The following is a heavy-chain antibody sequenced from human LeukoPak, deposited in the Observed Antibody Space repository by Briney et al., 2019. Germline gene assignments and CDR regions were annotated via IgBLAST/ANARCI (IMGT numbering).Heavy chain of an antibody. CDR1: GFTFGDYA. Sequence: GGSLRLSCTASGFTFGDYAMSWFRQAPGKGLEWVGFIRSKAYGGTTEYAASVKGRLTISRDDSKSIAYLQMNSLKTEDTAVYYCTRVGTYYYDSSGYHRGYYFDYWGQGTLVTVS. CDR2: IRSKAYGGTT. CDR3: TRVGTYYYDSSGYHRGYYFDY. D-gene: IGHD3-22*01. V-gene: IGHV3-49*03. J-gene: IGHJ4*02.